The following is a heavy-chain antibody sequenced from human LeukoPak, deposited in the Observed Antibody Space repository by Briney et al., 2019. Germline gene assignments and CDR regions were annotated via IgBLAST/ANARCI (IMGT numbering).Heavy chain of an antibody. CDR1: GFTFSNFY. D-gene: IGHD3-9*01. V-gene: IGHV3-11*03. CDR2: ISSASTYT. CDR3: AKFLTGQYDAFDI. Sequence: GGPLRLSCAASGFTFSNFYMSWIRQAPGKGLEWVSFISSASTYTNFAGSVKGRFTVSRDNAKNSLFLQMNSLRAEDTAVYYCAKFLTGQYDAFDIWGQGTMVTVSA. J-gene: IGHJ3*02.